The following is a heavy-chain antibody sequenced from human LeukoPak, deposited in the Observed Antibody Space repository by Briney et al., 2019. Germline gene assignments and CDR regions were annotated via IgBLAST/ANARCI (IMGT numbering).Heavy chain of an antibody. CDR2: ISYDGSNK. D-gene: IGHD2-2*01. J-gene: IGHJ4*02. V-gene: IGHV3-30-3*01. CDR1: GFTFSSYA. Sequence: GRSLRLSCAASGFTFSSYAMRWVRQAPGKGLEWVAVISYDGSNKYYADSVKGRFTISRDNSKNTLYLQMSSLRAEDTAVYYCAIDCSSTSCYNWGQGTLVTVSS. CDR3: AIDCSSTSCYN.